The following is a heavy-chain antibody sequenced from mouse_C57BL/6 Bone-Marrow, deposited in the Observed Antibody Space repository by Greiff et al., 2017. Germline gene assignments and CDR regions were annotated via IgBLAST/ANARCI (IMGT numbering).Heavy chain of an antibody. V-gene: IGHV5-4*03. CDR1: GFTFSSYA. J-gene: IGHJ2*01. CDR2: ISDGGSYT. CDR3: ARGHYSDY. Sequence: EVKLQESGGGLVKPGGSLKLSCAASGFTFSSYAMSWVRQTPEKRLEWVATISDGGSYTYYPDNVKGRFTISRDNAKNNLYLQMSHLKSEDTAMYYCARGHYSDYWGQGTTLTVSS.